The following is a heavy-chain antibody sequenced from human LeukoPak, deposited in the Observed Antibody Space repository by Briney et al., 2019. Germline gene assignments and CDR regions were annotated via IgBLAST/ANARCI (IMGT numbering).Heavy chain of an antibody. CDR3: ARARYDSSGSHAFDV. CDR2: IWHDGSKK. V-gene: IGHV3-33*01. J-gene: IGHJ3*01. CDR1: GFTFSSYG. D-gene: IGHD3-22*01. Sequence: SGGSLRLSCAASGFTFSSYGMHWVRQAPGKGLEWVAVIWHDGSKKYYADSVKGRFTISRDNSKNTLYLEMNNLRADDTGVYYCARARYDSSGSHAFDVWGQGTMVTVSS.